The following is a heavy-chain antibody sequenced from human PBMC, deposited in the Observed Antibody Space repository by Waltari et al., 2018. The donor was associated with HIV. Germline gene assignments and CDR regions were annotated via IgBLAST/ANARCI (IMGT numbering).Heavy chain of an antibody. CDR2: INPNSGGT. D-gene: IGHD1-7*01. CDR1: GYTFTGYY. V-gene: IGHV1-2*06. J-gene: IGHJ4*02. Sequence: QVQLVQSGAEVKKPGASVKVSCKASGYTFTGYYMHWVRQAPGQGLEWMGLINPNSGGTTYAQKFQGRVTRTRDTSISTAYMELSRLRSDDTAVYYCAISDWNLAGDYWGQGTLVTVSS. CDR3: AISDWNLAGDY.